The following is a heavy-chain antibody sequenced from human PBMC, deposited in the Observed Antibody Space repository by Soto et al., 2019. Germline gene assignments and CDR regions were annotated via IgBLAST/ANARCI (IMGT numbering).Heavy chain of an antibody. V-gene: IGHV3-21*01. CDR3: ARDPKYYDFWSGYFYYFDY. J-gene: IGHJ4*02. CDR2: ISSSSSYI. Sequence: GGSLRLSWAASGFTCSSYSMNRVRQATGKGLEWVSSISSSSSYIYYADSVKGRFTISRDNAKNSLYLQMNSLRAEDTAVYYCARDPKYYDFWSGYFYYFDYWGQGTLVTVSS. D-gene: IGHD3-3*01. CDR1: GFTCSSYS.